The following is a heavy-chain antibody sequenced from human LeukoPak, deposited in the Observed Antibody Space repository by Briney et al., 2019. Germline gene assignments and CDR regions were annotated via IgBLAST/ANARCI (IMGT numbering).Heavy chain of an antibody. J-gene: IGHJ4*02. CDR1: GGSFSGYY. CDR3: ARARWAAR. V-gene: IGHV4-34*01. CDR2: INHSGST. D-gene: IGHD3-16*01. Sequence: SETLSLTCAVYGGSFSGYYWSWIRQPPGKGLEWIGEINHSGSTNYNPSLKSRVTISVDTSKNQFSLKLSSVTAADTAVYYCARARWAARWGQGTLVTVSS.